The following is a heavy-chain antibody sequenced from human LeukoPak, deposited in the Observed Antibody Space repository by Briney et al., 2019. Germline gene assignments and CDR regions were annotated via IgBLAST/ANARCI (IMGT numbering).Heavy chain of an antibody. J-gene: IGHJ4*02. D-gene: IGHD6-19*01. CDR2: IYYSGNT. CDR1: GDSINTYY. Sequence: SETLSLTCTVSGDSINTYYWSWIRQPPGKGLEWIGYIYYSGNTKYNPSLKSRVTISVDTSKNQFSLNLSSVTAADTAVYYCARLDRRGLEDYWGQGTLVTVSS. V-gene: IGHV4-59*08. CDR3: ARLDRRGLEDY.